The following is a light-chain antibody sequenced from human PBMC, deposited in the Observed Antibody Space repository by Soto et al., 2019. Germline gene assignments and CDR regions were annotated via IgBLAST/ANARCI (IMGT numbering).Light chain of an antibody. CDR1: QSIGSW. CDR3: QQYDYYPWT. V-gene: IGKV1-5*03. J-gene: IGKJ1*01. Sequence: DIQMTQSPSALSASVGDRVTITCRAGQSIGSWLAWYQQKPGKAPKLLIYKASSLESGVPARFSGSGSGTEFTLTISSLQPDDFASYYCQQYDYYPWTFGQGTKVEIK. CDR2: KAS.